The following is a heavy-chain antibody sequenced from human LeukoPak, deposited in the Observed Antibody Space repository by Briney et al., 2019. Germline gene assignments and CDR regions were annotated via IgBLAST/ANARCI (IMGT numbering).Heavy chain of an antibody. CDR3: AKDSRGGSGSFGY. CDR1: GFTFDDYA. D-gene: IGHD3-10*01. CDR2: ISWNSGSI. V-gene: IGHV3-9*01. J-gene: IGHJ4*02. Sequence: GGSLRLSCAASGFTFDDYAMHWVRQAPGKGLEWVSGISWNSGSIGYADSVKGRFTISRDNAKNSLYLQMNSLRAEDTALYYCAKDSRGGSGSFGYWGQGTLVTVSS.